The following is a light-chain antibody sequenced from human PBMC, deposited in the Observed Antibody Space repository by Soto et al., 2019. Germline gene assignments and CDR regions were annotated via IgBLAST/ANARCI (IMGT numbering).Light chain of an antibody. V-gene: IGLV1-44*01. Sequence: QSVLTQPPSASGTPGQRVTISCSGSTSNIGSDNVNWYQQLPGTAPKLLIYLNNQRPSGVPDRFSGSKSGTSASLAISGLQSEDEADYYCAAWDDSLNGVVFGGGTKLTVL. CDR3: AAWDDSLNGVV. CDR1: TSNIGSDN. CDR2: LNN. J-gene: IGLJ2*01.